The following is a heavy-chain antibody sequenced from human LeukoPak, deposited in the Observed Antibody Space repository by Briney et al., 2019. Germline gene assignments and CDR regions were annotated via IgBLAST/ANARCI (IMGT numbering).Heavy chain of an antibody. J-gene: IGHJ4*02. Sequence: GGSLRLSCAASGFTFSSYEMNWVRKAPGKGLEWVSYISSSGSTIYYADSVKGRSTISRDNAKNSLYLQMNSLRAEDTAVYYCARDPPSSDYWGQGTLATVSS. V-gene: IGHV3-48*03. D-gene: IGHD6-6*01. CDR2: ISSSGSTI. CDR3: ARDPPSSDY. CDR1: GFTFSSYE.